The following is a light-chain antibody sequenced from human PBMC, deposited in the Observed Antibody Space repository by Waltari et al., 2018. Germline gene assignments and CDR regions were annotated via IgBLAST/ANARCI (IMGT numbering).Light chain of an antibody. CDR3: SSYTSSSTLFYV. CDR1: SSDVGGYNY. CDR2: EVS. Sequence: QSALTQPASVSGSPGQSITISCPGTSSDVGGYNYVPWYQQHPGKAPKLMIYEVSNRPSGVSNRFSGSKSGNTASLTISGLQAEDEADYYCSSYTSSSTLFYVFGTGTKVTVL. J-gene: IGLJ1*01. V-gene: IGLV2-14*01.